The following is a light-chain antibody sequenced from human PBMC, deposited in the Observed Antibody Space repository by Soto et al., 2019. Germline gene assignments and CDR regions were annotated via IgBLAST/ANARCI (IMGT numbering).Light chain of an antibody. V-gene: IGKV1-5*03. CDR1: QSISNW. CDR2: KAS. J-gene: IGKJ1*01. Sequence: DIQMTQSPSTLSASVGDRVTITCRASQSISNWLAGYQQKPGKAPKLLTYKASSLETGVPSRFSGSGTWTEFTLIISSLQPDDFASYYCQQYGSSSPWTFGQGTKVEIK. CDR3: QQYGSSSPWT.